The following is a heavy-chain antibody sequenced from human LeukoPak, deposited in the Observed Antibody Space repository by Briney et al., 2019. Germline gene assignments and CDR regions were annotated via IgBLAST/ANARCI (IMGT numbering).Heavy chain of an antibody. CDR2: IIPIFGTA. V-gene: IGHV1-69*05. J-gene: IGHJ4*02. Sequence: SVKVSCKASGGTFSSYAISWVRQAPGQGLEWMGRIIPIFGTANYAQKSQGRVTITTDESTSTAYMELSSLRSEDTAVYYCARGSYYDFWSGLVEEDRRYYFDYWGQGTLVTVSS. D-gene: IGHD3-3*01. CDR1: GGTFSSYA. CDR3: ARGSYYDFWSGLVEEDRRYYFDY.